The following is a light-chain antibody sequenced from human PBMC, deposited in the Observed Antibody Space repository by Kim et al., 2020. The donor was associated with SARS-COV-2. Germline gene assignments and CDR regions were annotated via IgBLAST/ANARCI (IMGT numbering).Light chain of an antibody. Sequence: SASPGERATPSCRTSRNINNSLAWYQQKPSQPPSLLIYSAAIRLTDVSDRFSGSGCGTDFTLTISSLQSEDIVVYYYQRFNSWPTFGQGTKVDIK. CDR3: QRFNSWPT. J-gene: IGKJ1*01. CDR2: SAA. V-gene: IGKV3-15*01. CDR1: RNINNS.